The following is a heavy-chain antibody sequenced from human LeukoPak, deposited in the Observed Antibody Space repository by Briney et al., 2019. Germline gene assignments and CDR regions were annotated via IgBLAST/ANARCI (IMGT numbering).Heavy chain of an antibody. CDR2: ISSSGSTI. CDR1: GFTFSSYE. J-gene: IGHJ4*02. CDR3: ARVMEMATIDY. Sequence: GGSLRLSCAASGFTFSSYEMNWVRQAPGKGLEWVSYISSSGSTIYYADSVKGRFTISRDNAKNSLYLQMNSLRAEDTAVYYCARVMEMATIDYWGQGTLVTVSS. V-gene: IGHV3-48*03. D-gene: IGHD5-24*01.